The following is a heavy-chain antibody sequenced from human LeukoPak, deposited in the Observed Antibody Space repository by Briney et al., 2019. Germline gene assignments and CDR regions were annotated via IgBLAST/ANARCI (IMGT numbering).Heavy chain of an antibody. CDR3: ARAPAVTTAGAFDI. D-gene: IGHD4-17*01. Sequence: SQALSLTCALSGRSIRSGGYSWSWIRQPPGKGLEWIGHNYHSGSTYYNPSPKSRVPISVDRSKNQFCLKLISVTVADTAVYYCARAPAVTTAGAFDIRGQGTMVTVSS. V-gene: IGHV4-30-2*01. CDR1: GRSIRSGGYS. CDR2: NYHSGST. J-gene: IGHJ3*02.